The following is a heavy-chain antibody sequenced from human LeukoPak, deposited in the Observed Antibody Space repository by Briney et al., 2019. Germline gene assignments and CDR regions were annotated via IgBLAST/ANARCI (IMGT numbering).Heavy chain of an antibody. CDR1: GFTFSSYA. Sequence: GGSLRLSCAASGFTFSSYAMSWVRQAPGKGLEWVAVISYDGSNKYYADSVKGRFTISRDNSKNTLYLQMNSLRAEDTAVYYCAKDKGSGWYDAFDIWGQGTMVTVSS. J-gene: IGHJ3*02. V-gene: IGHV3-30*18. CDR3: AKDKGSGWYDAFDI. D-gene: IGHD6-19*01. CDR2: ISYDGSNK.